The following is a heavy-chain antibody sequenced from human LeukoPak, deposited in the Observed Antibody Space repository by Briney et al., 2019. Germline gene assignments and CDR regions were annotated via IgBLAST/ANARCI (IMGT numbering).Heavy chain of an antibody. V-gene: IGHV5-51*01. CDR1: GYSFTSYW. CDR2: IYPGDSDT. D-gene: IGHD3-10*01. CDR3: ARQLGYGSGLPGWFDP. J-gene: IGHJ5*02. Sequence: GESLKISCKASGYSFTSYWIGWVRQMPGKGLEWMGIIYPGDSDTRYSPSFQGQVTISADKSISTAYLQWSSLKASDTAMYYCARQLGYGSGLPGWFDPWGQGTLVTVSS.